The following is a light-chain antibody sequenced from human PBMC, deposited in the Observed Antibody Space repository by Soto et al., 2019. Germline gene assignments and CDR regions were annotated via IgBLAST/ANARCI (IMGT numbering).Light chain of an antibody. CDR1: QSVLYSSNNKNY. CDR2: WAS. Sequence: DIVMTQSPDSLAVSLGERATINCKSSQSVLYSSNNKNYLAWYQQKPGQPPKLLIYWASTRESGVPDRFSGSGSGTDFTLNISSLQAEDVAVYYCQQYYSTPPTFGKGTKLEIK. J-gene: IGKJ2*01. CDR3: QQYYSTPPT. V-gene: IGKV4-1*01.